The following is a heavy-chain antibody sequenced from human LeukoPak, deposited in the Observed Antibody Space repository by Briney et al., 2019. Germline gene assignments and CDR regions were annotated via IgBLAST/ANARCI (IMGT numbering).Heavy chain of an antibody. D-gene: IGHD2-8*02. CDR2: ISGSGDST. J-gene: IGHJ4*02. CDR3: ARDASRTGDYFDY. V-gene: IGHV3-23*01. CDR1: GFTFSSYA. Sequence: GGSLRLSCEASGFTFSSYAMSWVRQAPGKGLEWVSVISGSGDSTYYADSVEGQCTISRDNSKNTLYLQMNSLRAEDTAVYYCARDASRTGDYFDYWGQGTLVTVSS.